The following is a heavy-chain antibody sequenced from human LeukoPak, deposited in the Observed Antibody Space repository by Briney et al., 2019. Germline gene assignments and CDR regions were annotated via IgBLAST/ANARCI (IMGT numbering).Heavy chain of an antibody. CDR2: INPNSGGT. V-gene: IGHV1-2*02. CDR3: ARRLTRVNSYYGLDV. J-gene: IGHJ6*02. Sequence: ASVKVSCKASGYTFIGYYIHWVRQAPGQGLEWMGWINPNSGGTRNAQKLQVRVTMTSDTSTRTAYMELSSLKSDDTAVYYCARRLTRVNSYYGLDVWGQGTTVTVSS. CDR1: GYTFIGYY. D-gene: IGHD1-7*01.